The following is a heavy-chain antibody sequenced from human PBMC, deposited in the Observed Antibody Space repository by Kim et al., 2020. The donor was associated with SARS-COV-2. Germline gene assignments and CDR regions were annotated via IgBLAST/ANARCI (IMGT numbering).Heavy chain of an antibody. CDR3: AKKGTSGYYYFDY. Sequence: TDSVKGRFTIPRDNSKNPLYLKMNSLGAEDTAVYYCAKKGTSGYYYFDYWGQGTLVTVSS. D-gene: IGHD3-22*01. V-gene: IGHV3-23*01. J-gene: IGHJ4*02.